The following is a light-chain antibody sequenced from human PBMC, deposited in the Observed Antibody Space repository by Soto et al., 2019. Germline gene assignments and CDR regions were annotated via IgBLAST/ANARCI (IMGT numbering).Light chain of an antibody. CDR3: QQYNDRPPIT. CDR1: QSISSY. V-gene: IGKV3-11*01. J-gene: IGKJ5*01. CDR2: DAS. Sequence: EIVLTQSPATLSLSPGERATLSCRASQSISSYLAWYQQKPGQAPRLLIYDASNRATGIPARFSGSGSGTDFTLTISGLQSEDFAVYYCQQYNDRPPITFGQGTRLEI.